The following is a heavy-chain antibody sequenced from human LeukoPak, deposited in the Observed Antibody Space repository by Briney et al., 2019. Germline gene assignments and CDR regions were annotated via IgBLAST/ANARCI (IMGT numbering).Heavy chain of an antibody. CDR3: ARDESVRADGYQSY. Sequence: GASVKVSCKASGYTFTGYYMHWVRQAPGQGLEWMGWINPNSGGTNYAQKFQGRVTMTRDTSISTAYMELSGLRSDDTAVYYCARDESVRADGYQSYWGQGTLVTVSS. V-gene: IGHV1-2*02. J-gene: IGHJ4*02. CDR1: GYTFTGYY. D-gene: IGHD3-22*01. CDR2: INPNSGGT.